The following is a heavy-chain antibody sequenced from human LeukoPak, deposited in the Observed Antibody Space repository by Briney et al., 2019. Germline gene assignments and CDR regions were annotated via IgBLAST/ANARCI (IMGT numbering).Heavy chain of an antibody. D-gene: IGHD3-10*01. Sequence: PGGSLRLSCAASGFTFSSYAMHWVRQAPGKGLEWVAVISYDGSNKYYADSVKGRFTISRDNSKNTLYLQMNSLRAEDTAVYYCARERIGYYGSGSYYNVGYWGQGTLVTVSS. V-gene: IGHV3-30-3*01. J-gene: IGHJ4*02. CDR2: ISYDGSNK. CDR3: ARERIGYYGSGSYYNVGY. CDR1: GFTFSSYA.